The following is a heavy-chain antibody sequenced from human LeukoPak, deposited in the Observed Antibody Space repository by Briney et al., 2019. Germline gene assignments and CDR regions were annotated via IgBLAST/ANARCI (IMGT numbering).Heavy chain of an antibody. D-gene: IGHD6-13*01. CDR2: INPFSGGT. CDR3: AREMGVAAAGTRRLDL. Sequence: ASVKVSCKASGYTFTDYYIHWVRQAPGQGLEWMGWINPFSGGTDYAQTFQGRVTMTRDTSISTAYVELSRLTSDDTAVYYCAREMGVAAAGTRRLDLWGQGTLVTVSS. V-gene: IGHV1-2*02. CDR1: GYTFTDYY. J-gene: IGHJ5*02.